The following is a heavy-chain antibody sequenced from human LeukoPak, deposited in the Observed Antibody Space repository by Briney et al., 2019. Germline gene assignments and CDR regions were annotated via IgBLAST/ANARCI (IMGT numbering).Heavy chain of an antibody. CDR2: IIPIFGKT. V-gene: IGHV1-69*05. CDR1: GGTFSSYA. CDR3: ARHGGTRIFGVAQTGGAFDI. D-gene: IGHD3-3*01. J-gene: IGHJ3*02. Sequence: SVKVSCKASGGTFSSYAISWVRQAPGQGLEWMGGIIPIFGKTNYAQKFQGRVTITTDESTSTAYMELSSLRFEDTAVYYCARHGGTRIFGVAQTGGAFDIWGQGTMVTVSS.